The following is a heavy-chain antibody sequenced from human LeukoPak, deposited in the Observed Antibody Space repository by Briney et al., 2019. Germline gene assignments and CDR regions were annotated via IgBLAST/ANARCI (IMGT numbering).Heavy chain of an antibody. CDR1: GGSISSGGYY. CDR2: IYYSGST. V-gene: IGHV4-31*03. CDR3: TRHSGSYDPDY. Sequence: SETLSLTCTVSGGSISSGGYYWSWIRQHPGKGLEWIGYIYYSGSTYYNPSLKSRVTISVDTSKNQFSLKLSSVTAADTAVYYCTRHSGSYDPDYWGQGTLVTVSS. D-gene: IGHD1-26*01. J-gene: IGHJ4*02.